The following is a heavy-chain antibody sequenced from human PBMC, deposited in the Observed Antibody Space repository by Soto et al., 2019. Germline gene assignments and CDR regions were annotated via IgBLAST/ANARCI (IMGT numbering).Heavy chain of an antibody. V-gene: IGHV3-23*01. J-gene: IGHJ4*02. CDR1: GFTFSSYA. CDR2: ISGSGGST. D-gene: IGHD6-19*01. CDR3: AKVPPPPPPGIAVAGSFVDY. Sequence: EVQLLESGGGLVQPGGSLRRSCAASGFTFSSYAMSWVRQAPGKGLEWVSAISGSGGSTYYADSVKGRFTISRDNSKNTLYLQMNSLRAEDTAVYYCAKVPPPPPPGIAVAGSFVDYWGRGTLVTVSS.